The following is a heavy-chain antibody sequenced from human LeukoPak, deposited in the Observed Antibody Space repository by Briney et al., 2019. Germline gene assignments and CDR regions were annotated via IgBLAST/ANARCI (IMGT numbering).Heavy chain of an antibody. Sequence: GASVKVSCKASGYTFTGYYMHWVRQAPGQGLEWMGWINPNSGGTNYAQKFRGRVTMTRDTSISTAYMELSRLRSDDTAVYYCARPLYYYDSSGYYSKGLLGNWGQGTLVTVSS. D-gene: IGHD3-22*01. CDR2: INPNSGGT. CDR1: GYTFTGYY. V-gene: IGHV1-2*02. J-gene: IGHJ4*02. CDR3: ARPLYYYDSSGYYSKGLLGN.